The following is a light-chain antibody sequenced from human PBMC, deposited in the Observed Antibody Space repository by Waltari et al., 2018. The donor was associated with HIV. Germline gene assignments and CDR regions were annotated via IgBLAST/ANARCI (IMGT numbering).Light chain of an antibody. J-gene: IGLJ2*01. CDR3: LLSYGGPRV. Sequence: QAVVTQEPSLTVSPGGTVTLTCGPITGAVTSGHSPYWFQQRPGQAPRTLIHDTSNKHSWTPARFSGSLLGGKAALTLSGAQPEDEAEYYCLLSYGGPRVFGGGTKLTVL. CDR1: TGAVTSGHS. V-gene: IGLV7-46*01. CDR2: DTS.